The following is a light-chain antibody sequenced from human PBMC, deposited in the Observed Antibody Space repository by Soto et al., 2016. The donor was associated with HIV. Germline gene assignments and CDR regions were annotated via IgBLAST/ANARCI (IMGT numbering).Light chain of an antibody. CDR3: QQSYNTPRS. Sequence: DIQMTQSPSTLSASVGDRVTITCRASQGISSYLAWYQQKPGKAPKLLIYAASSLQSGVPSRFSGSGSGTDFTLIISSLQPEDFGTYYCQQSYNTPRSFGQGTMVETK. J-gene: IGKJ1*01. V-gene: IGKV1-39*01. CDR2: AAS. CDR1: QGISSY.